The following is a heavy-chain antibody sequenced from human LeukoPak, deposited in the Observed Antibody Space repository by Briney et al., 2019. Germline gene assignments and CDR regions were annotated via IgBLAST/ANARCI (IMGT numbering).Heavy chain of an antibody. J-gene: IGHJ4*02. CDR1: GFTVSSNY. Sequence: GGSLRLSCAASGFTVSSNYMGWVRQAPGKGLEWVSFIRSGDSVNFADSVKGRFTVSRDNSKNTLYLQMNSLRAEDTAVYYCARVATDSNGWYQFDYWGQGTLVTVSS. CDR2: IRSGDSV. CDR3: ARVATDSNGWYQFDY. D-gene: IGHD6-19*01. V-gene: IGHV3-66*01.